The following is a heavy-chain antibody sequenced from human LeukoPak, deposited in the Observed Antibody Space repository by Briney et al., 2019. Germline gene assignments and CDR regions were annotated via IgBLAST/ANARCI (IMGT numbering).Heavy chain of an antibody. D-gene: IGHD3-10*01. J-gene: IGHJ5*02. CDR1: GYSFTNYW. V-gene: IGHV5-51*01. Sequence: GESLXXSCKGSGYSFTNYWIGWVRQMPGKGLEWMGIIYPGDSHTRYSPSFQGQVTISADKSISTAYLQWSSLEASDTAMYYCARHHMNYYGSGSPFDPWGQGTLVTVSS. CDR2: IYPGDSHT. CDR3: ARHHMNYYGSGSPFDP.